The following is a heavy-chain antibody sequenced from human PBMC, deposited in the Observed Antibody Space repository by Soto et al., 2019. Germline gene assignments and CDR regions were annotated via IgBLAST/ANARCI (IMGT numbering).Heavy chain of an antibody. J-gene: IGHJ6*03. CDR3: ARHRPSYYYYYYYMDG. CDR1: GGSISSYY. Sequence: SETLSLTCTVSGGSISSYYWSWIRQPPGKGLEWIGYIYYSGSTNYNPSLKSRVTISVDTSKNQFSLKLSSVTAADTAVYYCARHRPSYYYYYYYMDGWGKGTTVTVSS. CDR2: IYYSGST. V-gene: IGHV4-59*08.